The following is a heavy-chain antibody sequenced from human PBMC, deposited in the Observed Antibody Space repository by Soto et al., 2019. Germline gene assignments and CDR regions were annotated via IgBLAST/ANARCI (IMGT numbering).Heavy chain of an antibody. Sequence: GGSLRLSCAASGFTFSSYAMSWVRQAPGKGLEWVSAISGSGGSTYYADSVKGRFTISRDNSKNTLYLQMNSLRAEDTAVYYCAKAGEGFGIAAAGTADYWGQGTLVTVSS. D-gene: IGHD6-13*01. CDR2: ISGSGGST. CDR3: AKAGEGFGIAAAGTADY. CDR1: GFTFSSYA. V-gene: IGHV3-23*01. J-gene: IGHJ4*02.